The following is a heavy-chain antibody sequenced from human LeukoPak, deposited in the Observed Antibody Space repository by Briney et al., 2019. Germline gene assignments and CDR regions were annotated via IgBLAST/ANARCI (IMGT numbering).Heavy chain of an antibody. CDR2: ISSSSSTI. D-gene: IGHD5-18*01. CDR1: GFTFSSYS. V-gene: IGHV3-48*01. Sequence: GGSLRLSCAASGFTFSSYSMNWVRQAPGKGLEWVSYISSSSSTIYYADSVKGRFTISRDNAKNSLYLQMNSLRAEDTAVYYCARPPPRYSYGHDAFDIWGQGTMVTVSS. J-gene: IGHJ3*02. CDR3: ARPPPRYSYGHDAFDI.